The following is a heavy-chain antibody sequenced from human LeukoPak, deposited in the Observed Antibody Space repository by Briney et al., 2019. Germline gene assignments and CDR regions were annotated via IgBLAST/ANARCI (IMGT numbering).Heavy chain of an antibody. CDR2: IKQDGSEK. Sequence: GGSLRLSCAASGFTFSSYWMSWVRQAPGKGLEWVANIKQDGSEKYYVDSVKGRFTISRDNAKNSLYLQMNSLRAEDTAVYYCASGIIPAAISVGDYHTIFDYWGQGTLVTVSS. D-gene: IGHD2-2*01. CDR3: ASGIIPAAISVGDYHTIFDY. J-gene: IGHJ4*02. CDR1: GFTFSSYW. V-gene: IGHV3-7*01.